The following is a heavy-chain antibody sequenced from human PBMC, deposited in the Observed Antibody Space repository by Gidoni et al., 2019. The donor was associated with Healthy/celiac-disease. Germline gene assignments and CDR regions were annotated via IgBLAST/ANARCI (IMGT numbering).Heavy chain of an antibody. CDR3: ARTTGIAAPWGS. D-gene: IGHD6-13*01. J-gene: IGHJ5*02. CDR2: INHSGST. Sequence: QVQLQQWGAGLLKPSETLSLTCAVYGGSFSGYSWSWIRQPPGKGLEWIGEINHSGSTNYNPSLKSRVTISVDTSKNQFSLKPSSVTAADTAVYYCARTTGIAAPWGSWGQGTLVTVSS. CDR1: GGSFSGYS. V-gene: IGHV4-34*01.